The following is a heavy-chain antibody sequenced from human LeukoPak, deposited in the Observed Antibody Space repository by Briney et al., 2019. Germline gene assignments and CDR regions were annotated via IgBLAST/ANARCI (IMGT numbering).Heavy chain of an antibody. Sequence: GGALRLSCAASGFTFHNYAIHWVRQAPGKGLEWVSLTSGDGITTCFADSVKGRFTISRDNSKSSLFLQMNSLRTEDTALYYCARDHVSGGADYWGQGTLVTV. CDR3: ARDHVSGGADY. V-gene: IGHV3-43*02. D-gene: IGHD3-10*01. J-gene: IGHJ4*02. CDR2: TSGDGITT. CDR1: GFTFHNYA.